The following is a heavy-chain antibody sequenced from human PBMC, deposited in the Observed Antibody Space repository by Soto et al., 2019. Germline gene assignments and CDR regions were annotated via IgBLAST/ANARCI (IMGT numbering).Heavy chain of an antibody. CDR2: IGTAGDT. J-gene: IGHJ6*02. CDR1: GFTFSSYD. V-gene: IGHV3-13*01. Sequence: VQLVESGGGLVQPGGSLRLSCAASGFTFSSYDMHWVRQATGKGLEWVSAIGTAGDTYYPGSVKGRFTISRENAKNSLYLQMNSLRAEDTAVYYCARDPGYYGMDVWGQGTTVTVSS. CDR3: ARDPGYYGMDV.